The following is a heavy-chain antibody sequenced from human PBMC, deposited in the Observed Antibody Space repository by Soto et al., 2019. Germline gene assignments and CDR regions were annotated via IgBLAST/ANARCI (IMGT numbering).Heavy chain of an antibody. V-gene: IGHV4-59*12. Sequence: PSETLSLTCTVSGGSISSYYWSWIRQHPGKGLEWIGYIYYSGSTYYNPSLKSRVTISVDTSKNQFSLKLSSVTAADTAVYYCARDPGNYGDFFDYWGQGTLVTVSS. D-gene: IGHD4-17*01. CDR1: GGSISSYY. CDR3: ARDPGNYGDFFDY. J-gene: IGHJ4*02. CDR2: IYYSGST.